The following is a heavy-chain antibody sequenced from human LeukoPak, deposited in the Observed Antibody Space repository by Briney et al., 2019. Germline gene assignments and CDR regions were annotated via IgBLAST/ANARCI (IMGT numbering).Heavy chain of an antibody. J-gene: IGHJ1*01. D-gene: IGHD3-22*01. V-gene: IGHV1-69*05. CDR3: AREVYDSSGYHAVEYFQH. Sequence: SPKDSSKHSVGTFCSYVTSSGREAPGQGLEWMGRIIPIFGTANYAQKFHGRVTITTDESTSTAYMELSSLRSEDTAVYYCAREVYDSSGYHAVEYFQHWGQGTLVTVSS. CDR2: IIPIFGTA. CDR1: VGTFCSYV.